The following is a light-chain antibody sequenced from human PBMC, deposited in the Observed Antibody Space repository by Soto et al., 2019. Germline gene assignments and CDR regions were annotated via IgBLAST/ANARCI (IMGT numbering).Light chain of an antibody. CDR2: DAS. Sequence: EIVLTQSPATLSLSPGERATLSCRASQSVSSYLAWYQQKPGQAPRLLIYDASNRATGIPARFSGSGSGTDFTPTISSLEPEDFAVYYCQQRSNWPGTFGQGTKVDIK. J-gene: IGKJ1*01. CDR3: QQRSNWPGT. CDR1: QSVSSY. V-gene: IGKV3-11*01.